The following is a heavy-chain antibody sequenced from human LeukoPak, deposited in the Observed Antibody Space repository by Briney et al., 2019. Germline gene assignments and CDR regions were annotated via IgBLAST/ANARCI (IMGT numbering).Heavy chain of an antibody. V-gene: IGHV3-66*02. CDR3: ARDHAGAQNWVALDP. J-gene: IGHJ5*02. CDR2: IYGDGTT. CDR1: GFTVSNDY. D-gene: IGHD7-27*01. Sequence: GGSLRLSCAASGFTVSNDYMAWVRQAPGRGLEWVSLIYGDGTTFYTDSVKGRLTISRDNFKNTMYLQMNSLRPEDTALYYCARDHAGAQNWVALDPWGQGTLVTVSS.